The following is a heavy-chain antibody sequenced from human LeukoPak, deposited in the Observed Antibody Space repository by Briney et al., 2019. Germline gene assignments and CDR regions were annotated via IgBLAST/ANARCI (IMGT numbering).Heavy chain of an antibody. J-gene: IGHJ6*03. CDR3: AKGPIAAATYYYYYYMDV. D-gene: IGHD6-13*01. CDR1: GFTFSSYA. CDR2: ISGSGSST. Sequence: GGSLRLSCAASGFTFSSYAMTWVRQAPGKGLEWVSAISGSGSSTYYADSVKGRFTISRDNSKNTLFLQVNSLRAEDTAVYYCAKGPIAAATYYYYYYMDVWGKGTTVTVS. V-gene: IGHV3-23*01.